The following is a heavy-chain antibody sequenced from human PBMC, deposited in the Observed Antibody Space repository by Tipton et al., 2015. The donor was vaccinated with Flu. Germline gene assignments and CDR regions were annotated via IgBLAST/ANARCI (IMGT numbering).Heavy chain of an antibody. Sequence: TLSLTCSFGGASFSGYYWSWIRQPPGKGLEWIGEIVQGRSPTCNPSLKSRVTISIDTSNNQFSLRLSSVTAADTSVYYCARHKLGWNAFDIWGPGTMVTVSS. CDR3: ARHKLGWNAFDI. J-gene: IGHJ3*02. CDR2: IVQGRSP. CDR1: GASFSGYY. D-gene: IGHD6-13*01. V-gene: IGHV4-34*12.